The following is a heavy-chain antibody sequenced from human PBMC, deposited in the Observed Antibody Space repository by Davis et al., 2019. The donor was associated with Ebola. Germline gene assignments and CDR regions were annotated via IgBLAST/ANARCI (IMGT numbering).Heavy chain of an antibody. D-gene: IGHD6-19*01. V-gene: IGHV1-3*01. Sequence: AASVKVSCKASEYTFIKYAIHWVRQAPGQRLEWMGGINAGDGSTKYSENFQGRLTVTRDTSASTAYMELYSLRSEDTAVYYCARGRTVTDTRGLSRFDPWGQGTLVTVSS. CDR3: ARGRTVTDTRGLSRFDP. CDR1: EYTFIKYA. J-gene: IGHJ5*02. CDR2: INAGDGST.